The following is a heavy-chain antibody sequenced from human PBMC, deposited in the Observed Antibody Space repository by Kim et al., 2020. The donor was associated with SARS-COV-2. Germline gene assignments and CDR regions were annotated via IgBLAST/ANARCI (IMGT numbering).Heavy chain of an antibody. J-gene: IGHJ5*02. CDR3: ARDRVVISGGNRFDP. Sequence: SETLSLTCTVSGGSISSSSYYWGWIRQPPGKGLEWIGSIYYSGSTYYNPSLKSRVTISVDTSKNQFSLKLSSVTAADTAVYYCARDRVVISGGNRFDPWCQGTLVTVSS. V-gene: IGHV4-39*07. D-gene: IGHD3-3*01. CDR1: GGSISSSSYY. CDR2: IYYSGST.